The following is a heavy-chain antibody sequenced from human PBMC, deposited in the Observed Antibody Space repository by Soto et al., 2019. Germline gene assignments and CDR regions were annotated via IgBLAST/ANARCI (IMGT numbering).Heavy chain of an antibody. CDR2: INAGNGNT. D-gene: IGHD6-19*01. J-gene: IGHJ4*02. Sequence: PGESLKISCKGSGYSFATHWIGWVRQAPGQRLEWMGWINAGNGNTKYSQKFQGRVTITRDTSASTAYMELSSLRSEDTAVYYCARVLFDSGPPPRIAVAGPYFDYWGQGTLVTVSS. V-gene: IGHV1-3*01. CDR1: GYSFATHW. CDR3: ARVLFDSGPPPRIAVAGPYFDY.